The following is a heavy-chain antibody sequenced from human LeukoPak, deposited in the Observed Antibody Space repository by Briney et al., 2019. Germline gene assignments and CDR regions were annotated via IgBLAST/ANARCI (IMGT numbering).Heavy chain of an antibody. CDR1: GFTFSSYI. Sequence: GGSLRLSCVASGFTFSSYIMNWVRQAAGKGLAWVSYISSNGSSIYYADSVKGRFTISRDNAKNSLYLQMNSLRAEHMALYDCARSITKDAFDIWGQGTMVTVSS. V-gene: IGHV3-48*01. J-gene: IGHJ3*02. CDR3: ARSITKDAFDI. D-gene: IGHD3-10*01. CDR2: ISSNGSSI.